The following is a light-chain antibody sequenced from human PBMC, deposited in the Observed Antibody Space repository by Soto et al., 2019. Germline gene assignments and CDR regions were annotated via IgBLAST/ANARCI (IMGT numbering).Light chain of an antibody. V-gene: IGKV1-5*01. CDR2: DAS. CDR1: QSITTW. J-gene: IGKJ1*01. Sequence: DIQMTQSPSTLSASVGDRVVITCRASQSITTWLAWYQQKPGKAPKLLIYDASSLESGVPSRFSGSGSGKEFTLPISSLQPDDFAIYYCQQYNDHWTSGQRTKVDIK. CDR3: QQYNDHWT.